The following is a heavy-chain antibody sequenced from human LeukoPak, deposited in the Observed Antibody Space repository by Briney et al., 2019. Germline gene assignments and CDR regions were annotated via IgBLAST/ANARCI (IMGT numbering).Heavy chain of an antibody. V-gene: IGHV3-13*01. CDR2: IRTTGDT. CDR3: ARGVSYYYDNSGHPGWYFDL. Sequence: GGSLRLSCAVSGFTFNYYDMHWVRQAPGKRLEWVSAIRTTGDTHYPDSVKGRFAMSREDAKNSVHLQMNTLRAGDTAVYYCARGVSYYYDNSGHPGWYFDLWGRGTLVTVSS. CDR1: GFTFNYYD. J-gene: IGHJ2*01. D-gene: IGHD3-22*01.